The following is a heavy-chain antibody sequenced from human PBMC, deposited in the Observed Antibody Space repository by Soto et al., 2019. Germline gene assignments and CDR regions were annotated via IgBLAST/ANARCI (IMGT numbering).Heavy chain of an antibody. Sequence: QLQLQQSGPGLVKPSETLSLTCTVSGGSFTSSHYYWGWIRQPPGKGLEWIGSISYRGSTDYKSYLKSRVTLSVDTSKNQFSLKLNSLTAADTAVYYCVRHDTDLGAAGPYRYFDAWGQGALVTVSS. V-gene: IGHV4-39*01. J-gene: IGHJ4*02. CDR1: GGSFTSSHYY. CDR2: ISYRGST. D-gene: IGHD6-13*01. CDR3: VRHDTDLGAAGPYRYFDA.